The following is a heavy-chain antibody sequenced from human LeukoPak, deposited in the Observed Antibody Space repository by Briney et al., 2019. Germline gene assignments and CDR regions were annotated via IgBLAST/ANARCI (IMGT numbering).Heavy chain of an antibody. CDR3: ASRYDILTGYYSPYYYMDV. D-gene: IGHD3-9*01. CDR1: GGTFSSYA. J-gene: IGHJ6*03. CDR2: IIPIFGTA. V-gene: IGHV1-69*05. Sequence: GSSVKVSCKASGGTFSSYAISWVRQAPGQGLEWMGGIIPIFGTANYAQKFQGRVTNTTDESTSTAYMELSSLRSEDTAVYYCASRYDILTGYYSPYYYMDVWGKGTTVTVSS.